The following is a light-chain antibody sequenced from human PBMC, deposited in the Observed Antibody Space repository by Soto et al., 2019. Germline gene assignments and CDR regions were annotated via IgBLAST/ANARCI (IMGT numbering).Light chain of an antibody. Sequence: DIQMTQSPSSLSASVGDRVTITCRASQTINTYLQWYQQKPGKAPKVLIFEASSLRSGVPSRFSGSGSGTDFALTVSSLQPEDFATYYCQQTNFVPHTFGQRTRLEIK. CDR1: QTINTY. V-gene: IGKV1-39*01. CDR2: EAS. J-gene: IGKJ2*01. CDR3: QQTNFVPHT.